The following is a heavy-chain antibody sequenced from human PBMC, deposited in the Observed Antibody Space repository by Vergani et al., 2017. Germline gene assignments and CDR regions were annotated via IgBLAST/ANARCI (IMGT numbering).Heavy chain of an antibody. CDR2: IYHNGAT. Sequence: QVQLQESGPGLVKPSETLSLTCTVSGYSISGGRYWGWIRQPPGRGLEWIGSIYHNGATYYIPSLKSRVTISVDTSKNQFALRLNSVTAADTAVYYCARKSGYSSGWSFFDPWGPGTLVTVSS. CDR3: ARKSGYSSGWSFFDP. J-gene: IGHJ5*02. D-gene: IGHD3-22*01. V-gene: IGHV4-38-2*02. CDR1: GYSISGGRY.